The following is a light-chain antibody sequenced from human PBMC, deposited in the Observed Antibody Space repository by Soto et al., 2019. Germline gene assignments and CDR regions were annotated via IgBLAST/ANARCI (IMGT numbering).Light chain of an antibody. J-gene: IGKJ2*01. Sequence: EIVLTQSPGTLSLSPGERATLSCRASQYMTRTYIAWYQQKPGQAPRLLIYATSNRDTGIPDKFSGSGSGTDYSLTITRLEPEDSAVYYCHQYDKAPQTLGQGTKVEIK. CDR2: ATS. V-gene: IGKV3-20*01. CDR3: HQYDKAPQT. CDR1: QYMTRTY.